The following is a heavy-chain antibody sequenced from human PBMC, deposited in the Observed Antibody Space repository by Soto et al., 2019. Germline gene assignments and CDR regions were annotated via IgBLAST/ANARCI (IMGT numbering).Heavy chain of an antibody. J-gene: IGHJ5*02. CDR3: ARDLLRYSSSWYGTPLTYNWFDP. CDR1: GYTFTSYG. D-gene: IGHD6-13*01. CDR2: ISAYNGNT. Sequence: QVQLVQSGAEVKKPGASVKVSCKASGYTFTSYGISWVRQAPGQGLEWMGWISAYNGNTNYAQKLQGRVTMTTDTSTSTAYMELRCLRSDDTAVYYCARDLLRYSSSWYGTPLTYNWFDPWGQGPLVTVSS. V-gene: IGHV1-18*04.